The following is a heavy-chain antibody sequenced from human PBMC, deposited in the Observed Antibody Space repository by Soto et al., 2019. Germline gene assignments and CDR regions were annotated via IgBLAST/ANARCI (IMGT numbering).Heavy chain of an antibody. CDR3: ARYFRDSWGGHSCIYVDF. J-gene: IGHJ4*02. V-gene: IGHV1-18*01. CDR2: IIANSGDT. CDR1: GYTFSSYG. Sequence: VQLVQSGAEVKEPGASVRVSCKASGYTFSSYGFSWVRQAPGQGLERVAWIIANSGDTNSAQKFKGRVTLTTDTATSTAYMDLRSLTSDYTCMYYCARYFRDSWGGHSCIYVDFVGQGTLVTVSS. D-gene: IGHD2-2*01.